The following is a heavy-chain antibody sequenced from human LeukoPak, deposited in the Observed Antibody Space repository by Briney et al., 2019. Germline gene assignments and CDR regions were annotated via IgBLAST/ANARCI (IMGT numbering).Heavy chain of an antibody. CDR1: GFTFSDYY. D-gene: IGHD3-22*01. Sequence: GGSLRLFCAASGFTFSDYYMSWIRQAPGKGLEWVSYISSSGSTIYYADSVKGRFTISRDNAKNSLYLQMNSLRAEDTAVYYCARDRIYYDSSGYDYWGQGTLVTVSS. V-gene: IGHV3-11*04. J-gene: IGHJ4*02. CDR3: ARDRIYYDSSGYDY. CDR2: ISSSGSTI.